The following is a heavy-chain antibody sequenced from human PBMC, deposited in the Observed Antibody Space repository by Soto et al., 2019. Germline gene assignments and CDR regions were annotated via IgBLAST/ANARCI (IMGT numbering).Heavy chain of an antibody. D-gene: IGHD6-13*01. CDR3: ARGRYSSSLFSWFDP. V-gene: IGHV4-34*01. J-gene: IGHJ5*02. Sequence: QVQLQQWGAGLLKPSETLSLTCAVYGGSFSGYYWSWIRQPPGKGLEWIGEINHSGSTNYNPSLKSRVTISVDKSKNQFSLKLSSVTAADTAVYYCARGRYSSSLFSWFDPWGQGTLVTVSS. CDR1: GGSFSGYY. CDR2: INHSGST.